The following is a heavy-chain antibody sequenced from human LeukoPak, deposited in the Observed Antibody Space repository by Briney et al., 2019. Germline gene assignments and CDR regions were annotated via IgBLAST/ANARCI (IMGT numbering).Heavy chain of an antibody. CDR3: ARLSTRYYYYGMDV. V-gene: IGHV4-59*08. J-gene: IGHJ6*02. CDR1: GGSINSYY. CDR2: IYYSGST. Sequence: PSETLSLTCTVSGGSINSYYWSWIRQPPGKGLEWIGYIYYSGSTNYNPSLKSRVTISVDTSKNQFSLKLSSVTAADTAVYYCARLSTRYYYYGMDVWGQGTTVTVSS.